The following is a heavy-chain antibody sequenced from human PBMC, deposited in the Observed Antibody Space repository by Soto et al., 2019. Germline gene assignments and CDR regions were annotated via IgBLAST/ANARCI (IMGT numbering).Heavy chain of an antibody. Sequence: SETLSLTCTVSGDSITSNSYFWAWIRQPPGKGLEWIGSIYHSGSTYYNPSLKSRVTISVDRSKNQFSLKLSSVTAADTAVYYCARGGVDYYDSSGYYFSPYYFDSWGQGTLVTVPQ. V-gene: IGHV4-39*07. CDR3: ARGGVDYYDSSGYYFSPYYFDS. CDR1: GDSITSNSYF. CDR2: IYHSGST. J-gene: IGHJ4*02. D-gene: IGHD3-22*01.